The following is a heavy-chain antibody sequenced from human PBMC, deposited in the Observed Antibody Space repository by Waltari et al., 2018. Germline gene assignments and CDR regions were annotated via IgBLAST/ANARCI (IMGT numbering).Heavy chain of an antibody. CDR2: IYYSGST. CDR1: GGHISSGAYS. CDR3: ARSRRVHFDY. Sequence: QVQLQESGPGLVTPSQPLYLTCTVSGGHISSGAYSRSWIRQPPGKGPEWIGYIYYSGSTYDNPSLKSRVTISVDTSKHQFSLKLSSVTAADTAVYYCARSRRVHFDYWGQGTLVTVSS. J-gene: IGHJ4*02. V-gene: IGHV4-30-4*08.